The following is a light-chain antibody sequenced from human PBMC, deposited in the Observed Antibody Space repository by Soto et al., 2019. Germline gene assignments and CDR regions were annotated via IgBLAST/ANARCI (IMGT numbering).Light chain of an antibody. CDR3: SSYTSSSTLYV. J-gene: IGLJ1*01. Sequence: QSVLTQPASVSGSPGQSITISCTGTSSDVGGYNYVCWYKQHPCKAPQLMIYEVTNRPSGVSDRFSGSKSGNTASLTISGLKAEDEADYYCSSYTSSSTLYVFGTGTKVTVL. CDR2: EVT. V-gene: IGLV2-14*01. CDR1: SSDVGGYNY.